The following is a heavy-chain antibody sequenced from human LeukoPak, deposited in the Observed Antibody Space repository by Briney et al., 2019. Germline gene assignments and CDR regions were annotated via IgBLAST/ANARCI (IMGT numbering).Heavy chain of an antibody. CDR3: TRAKRIIMIRGVITRYFDY. CDR2: INHSGST. Sequence: NPGGSLRLSCAASGFTFSNAWMSWIRQAPGKGLEWIGEINHSGSTNYNPSLKSRVTISVDTSKNQFSLKLSSVTAADTAVYYCTRAKRIIMIRGVITRYFDYWGQGTLVTVSS. J-gene: IGHJ4*02. CDR1: GFTFSNAW. D-gene: IGHD3-10*01. V-gene: IGHV4-34*01.